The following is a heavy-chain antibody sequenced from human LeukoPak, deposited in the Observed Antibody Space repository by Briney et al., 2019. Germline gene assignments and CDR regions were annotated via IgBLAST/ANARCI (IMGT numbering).Heavy chain of an antibody. D-gene: IGHD4-17*01. CDR1: GFTFSSYW. V-gene: IGHV3-7*03. Sequence: GGSLRLSCAASGFTFSSYWMSWVRQAPGKGLEWVANIKQDGSEKYYVDSVKGRFTISRDNSKNTLYLQMNSLRAEDTAVYYCAKGPGGTVTSEYFQHWGQGTLVTVSS. CDR3: AKGPGGTVTSEYFQH. CDR2: IKQDGSEK. J-gene: IGHJ1*01.